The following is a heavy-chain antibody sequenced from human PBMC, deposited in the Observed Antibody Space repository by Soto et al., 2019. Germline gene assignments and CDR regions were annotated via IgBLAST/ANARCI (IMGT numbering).Heavy chain of an antibody. CDR3: GRDLRLRFLEEGALDT. J-gene: IGHJ3*02. V-gene: IGHV4-31*03. CDR1: GGSISSGGYY. Sequence: PSETLSLTCTVSGGSISSGGYYWSWIRQHPGKGLEWIGYIYYSGSTYYNPSLKSRVTISVDTSKNQFSLKLSSVTAADTAVYYCGRDLRLRFLEEGALDTWGKGTRVTVPS. D-gene: IGHD3-3*01. CDR2: IYYSGST.